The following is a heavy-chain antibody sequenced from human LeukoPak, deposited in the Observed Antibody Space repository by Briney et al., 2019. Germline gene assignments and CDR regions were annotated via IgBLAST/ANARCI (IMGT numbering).Heavy chain of an antibody. CDR2: ISGSSSYI. CDR1: GFTFSSYS. D-gene: IGHD3-22*01. CDR3: ARDANYYDSSVRYYYYYGMDV. Sequence: GGSLRLSCAASGFTFSSYSMNWVRQAPGKGLEWVSSISGSSSYIYYADSVKGRFTISRDNAKNSLYLQMNSLRGEDTAVYYCARDANYYDSSVRYYYYYGMDVWGQGNTVTVSS. J-gene: IGHJ6*02. V-gene: IGHV3-21*01.